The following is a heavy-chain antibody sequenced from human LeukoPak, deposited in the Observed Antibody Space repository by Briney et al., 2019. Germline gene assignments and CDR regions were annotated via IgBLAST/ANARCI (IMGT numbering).Heavy chain of an antibody. CDR1: GFTVSSNY. CDR3: ARNHYYDSSGSIDY. V-gene: IGHV3-53*01. D-gene: IGHD3-22*01. J-gene: IGHJ4*02. Sequence: GGSLRLSCAASGFTVSSNYMSWVRQAPGKGLEWVSVIYSGGSTYYADSVKGRFTISRDNSKNTLYLQMNSLRAEDAAVYYCARNHYYDSSGSIDYWGQGTLVTVSS. CDR2: IYSGGST.